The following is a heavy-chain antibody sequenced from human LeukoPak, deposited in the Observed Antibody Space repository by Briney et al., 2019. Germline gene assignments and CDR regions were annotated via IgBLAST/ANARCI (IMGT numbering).Heavy chain of an antibody. CDR2: TSPDEGLK. J-gene: IGHJ4*02. V-gene: IGHV3-30*04. CDR3: AKAPLGRCTGVICYYFDY. CDR1: GFTFANYV. D-gene: IGHD2-15*01. Sequence: GGSLRLSCAASGFTFANYVTHWVRQAPGKGLEWVAVTSPDEGLKFYGDSVKGRFTISRDNSKNTLYLQMNSLRAEDAAVYYCAKAPLGRCTGVICYYFDYWGQGTLVTVSS.